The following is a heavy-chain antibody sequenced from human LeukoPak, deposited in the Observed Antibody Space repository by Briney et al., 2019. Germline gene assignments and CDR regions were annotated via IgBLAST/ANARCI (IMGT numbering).Heavy chain of an antibody. J-gene: IGHJ4*02. CDR2: IWYDGSNK. V-gene: IGHV3-33*01. Sequence: ARTLSLTCQTPECTVRSYGVHCGRRPTSKEMEWVAVIWYDGSNKYYADSVKGRFTISRDNSKNTLYLQMNSLRAEDTAVYYCARDPTPDDGYNPPGYFDYWGQGTLVTVSS. CDR1: ECTVRSYG. CDR3: ARDPTPDDGYNPPGYFDY. D-gene: IGHD5-24*01.